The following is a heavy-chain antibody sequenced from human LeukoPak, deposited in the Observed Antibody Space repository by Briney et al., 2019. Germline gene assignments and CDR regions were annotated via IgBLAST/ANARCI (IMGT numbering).Heavy chain of an antibody. J-gene: IGHJ4*02. Sequence: SETLSLTCTVSGGSISSGSYYWSWIRQPAGKGLEWIGRIYTSGSTNYNPSLKSRVTISVDTSKNQFSLKLSSVTAAGTAVYYCARDTAMVTGDYWGQGTLVTVSS. CDR2: IYTSGST. CDR1: GGSISSGSYY. D-gene: IGHD5-18*01. V-gene: IGHV4-61*02. CDR3: ARDTAMVTGDY.